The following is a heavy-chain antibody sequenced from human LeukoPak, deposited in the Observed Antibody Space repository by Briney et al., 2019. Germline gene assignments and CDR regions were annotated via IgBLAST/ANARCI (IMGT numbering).Heavy chain of an antibody. CDR1: GGTFSSYA. CDR2: IIPIFGTA. J-gene: IGHJ4*02. D-gene: IGHD3-10*01. CDR3: ARAPSHYYGSGSYLGY. Sequence: SVKVSCKASGGTFSSYAIIWVRQAPGQGLEWMGGIIPIFGTANYAQKFQGRVTITADESTSTAYMELSSLRSEDTAVYYCARAPSHYYGSGSYLGYWGQGTLVTVSS. V-gene: IGHV1-69*13.